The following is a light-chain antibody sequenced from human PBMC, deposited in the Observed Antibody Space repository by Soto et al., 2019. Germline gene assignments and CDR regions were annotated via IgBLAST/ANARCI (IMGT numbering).Light chain of an antibody. CDR2: GAS. Sequence: EIVLTQSPGTLSLSPGERATLSCRASQSVSSSYLAWYQQKPGQAPRLLIYGASCRAAGIPDRFSGSGSGTDFTLTISRLEPEDFAVYYCQHYDSSPLYTFGQGTKLEIK. V-gene: IGKV3-20*01. CDR1: QSVSSSY. J-gene: IGKJ2*01. CDR3: QHYDSSPLYT.